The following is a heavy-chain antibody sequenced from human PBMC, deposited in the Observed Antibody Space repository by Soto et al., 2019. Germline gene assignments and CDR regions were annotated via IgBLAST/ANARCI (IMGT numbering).Heavy chain of an antibody. CDR1: GYTFTSYD. CDR2: MNPNSGNT. J-gene: IGHJ6*03. CDR3: ARVGGCSSTSCLFYPYTDYYYYMDV. V-gene: IGHV1-8*01. Sequence: ASVKVSCKASGYTFTSYDINWVRQATGQGLEWMGWMNPNSGNTGYAQKFQGRVTMTRNTSISTAYMELSSLRSEDTAVYYCARVGGCSSTSCLFYPYTDYYYYMDVWGKGTTVTVSS. D-gene: IGHD2-2*01.